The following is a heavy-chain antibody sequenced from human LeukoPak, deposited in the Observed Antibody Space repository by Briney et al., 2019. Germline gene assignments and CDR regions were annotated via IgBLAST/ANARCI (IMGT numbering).Heavy chain of an antibody. CDR2: ISGSGDAT. Sequence: SGGSLRLSCAASGFSFTNVMSWVRQAPGKGLEWLSAISGSGDATYYADSVKGRFTISRDNSKKTLYLQMDSLRAEDTAVYYCAKHGGDYWGQGTQVTVSS. CDR3: AKHGGDY. J-gene: IGHJ4*02. CDR1: GFSFTNV. V-gene: IGHV3-23*01. D-gene: IGHD3-16*01.